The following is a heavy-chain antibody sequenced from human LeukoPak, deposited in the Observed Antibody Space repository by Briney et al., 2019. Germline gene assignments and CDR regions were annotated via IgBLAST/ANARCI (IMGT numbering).Heavy chain of an antibody. CDR2: ISGSGGST. V-gene: IGHV3-23*01. Sequence: PGGSLRLSCAASGFTFSSYVMHWVRQAPVKGLEWVSIISGSGGSTYYADSVKGRFTISRDNSKNTLYLQMNSLRAEDTAVYYCAKDGDGVVVPAAMIYYYYYMDVWGKGTTVTVSS. J-gene: IGHJ6*03. D-gene: IGHD2-2*01. CDR1: GFTFSSYV. CDR3: AKDGDGVVVPAAMIYYYYYMDV.